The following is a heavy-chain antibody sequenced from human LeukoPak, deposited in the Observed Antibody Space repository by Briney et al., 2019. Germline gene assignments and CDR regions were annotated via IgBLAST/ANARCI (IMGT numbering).Heavy chain of an antibody. J-gene: IGHJ4*02. D-gene: IGHD2-15*01. Sequence: GGSLRLSCAASGFTFSSYGMNWVRQAPGKGLEWVSFISTSSSYIYYADSVKGRFTISRDNAKNSLYLQLNSLRAEDTAVYYCARDRGGGSGSDYWGQGTLVTVSS. CDR2: ISTSSSYI. CDR1: GFTFSSYG. CDR3: ARDRGGGSGSDY. V-gene: IGHV3-21*01.